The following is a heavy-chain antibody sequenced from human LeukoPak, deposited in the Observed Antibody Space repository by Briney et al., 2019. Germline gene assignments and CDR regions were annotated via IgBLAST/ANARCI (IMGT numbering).Heavy chain of an antibody. CDR2: IYYSGST. Sequence: SETLSLTCTVSGGSISSYYWSWIRQPPGKGLEWIGYIYYSGSTNYNPSLKSRVTISVDTSKNQFSLQLNSVTPEDTAVYYCARGVTMVRGVIISPTSFFDYWGQGTLVTVSS. CDR1: GGSISSYY. D-gene: IGHD3-10*01. V-gene: IGHV4-59*12. CDR3: ARGVTMVRGVIISPTSFFDY. J-gene: IGHJ4*02.